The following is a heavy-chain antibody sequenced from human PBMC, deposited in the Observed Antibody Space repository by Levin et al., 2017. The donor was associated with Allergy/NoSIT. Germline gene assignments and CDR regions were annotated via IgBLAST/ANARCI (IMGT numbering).Heavy chain of an antibody. Sequence: QAGGSLRLSCAASGFTFSTYAMSWVRQAPGKGLQWVSAISSSGDRTYYADSVKGRFTISRDNSKNTLYLQMNSLRAEDTAVYYCAKEPWGFDYWGQGTLVTVSS. CDR3: AKEPWGFDY. D-gene: IGHD3-16*01. J-gene: IGHJ4*02. CDR1: GFTFSTYA. V-gene: IGHV3-23*01. CDR2: ISSSGDRT.